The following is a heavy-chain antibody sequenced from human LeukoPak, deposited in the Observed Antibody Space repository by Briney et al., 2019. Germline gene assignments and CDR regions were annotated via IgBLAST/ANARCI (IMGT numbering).Heavy chain of an antibody. D-gene: IGHD3-10*01. V-gene: IGHV1-46*01. CDR2: INPSGGST. Sequence: ASVKVSCKASGYTFTSYYMHWVRQAPGQGLEWMGIINPSGGSTSYAQKFQGRVTMTRDMSTSTVYMEVSRLRSDDTAVYYCVREGRGPQTDYWGQGALVTVSS. CDR3: VREGRGPQTDY. CDR1: GYTFTSYY. J-gene: IGHJ4*02.